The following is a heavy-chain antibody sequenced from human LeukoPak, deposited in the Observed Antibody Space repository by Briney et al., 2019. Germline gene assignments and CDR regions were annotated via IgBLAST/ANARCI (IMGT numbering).Heavy chain of an antibody. CDR1: GGSISSSSYY. V-gene: IGHV4-39*01. J-gene: IGHJ5*02. D-gene: IGHD2-15*01. CDR2: IYYSGST. Sequence: PSETLSLTCTVFGGSISSSSYYWGWIRQPPGKGLEWIGSIYYSGSTYYNPSLKSRFTISVDTSKNQFSLKLSSVTAADTAVYYCARAIVVVVAATPSPYNWFDPWGQGTLVTVSS. CDR3: ARAIVVVVAATPSPYNWFDP.